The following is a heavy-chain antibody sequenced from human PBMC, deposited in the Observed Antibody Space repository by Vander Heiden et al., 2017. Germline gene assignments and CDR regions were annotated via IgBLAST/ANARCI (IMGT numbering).Heavy chain of an antibody. Sequence: QVQLQESGPGLVKPSETLSLTCTVSGGSISSYSWSWIRQPPGKGLEWIGYIYYSGSTNYNPSLKSRVTISVDTSKNQFSLKLSSVTAADTAVYYCARDLGYCSSTSCYTGWFDPWGQGTLVTVSS. J-gene: IGHJ5*02. CDR2: IYYSGST. CDR1: GGSISSYS. V-gene: IGHV4-59*01. D-gene: IGHD2-2*02. CDR3: ARDLGYCSSTSCYTGWFDP.